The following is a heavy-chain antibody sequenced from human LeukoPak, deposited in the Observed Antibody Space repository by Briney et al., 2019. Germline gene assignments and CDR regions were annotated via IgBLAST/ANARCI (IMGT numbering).Heavy chain of an antibody. Sequence: KPGGSLRLSCAASGFTFSDYYMSWIRQAPGKGLEWVSYISSSGSTIYYADSVKGRFTISRDNAKNSLYLQMNSLRAEDTAVYYCARDLRRADFWSGYYTPDAFDIWGQGTMVTVSS. V-gene: IGHV3-11*04. D-gene: IGHD3-3*01. CDR2: ISSSGSTI. CDR1: GFTFSDYY. J-gene: IGHJ3*02. CDR3: ARDLRRADFWSGYYTPDAFDI.